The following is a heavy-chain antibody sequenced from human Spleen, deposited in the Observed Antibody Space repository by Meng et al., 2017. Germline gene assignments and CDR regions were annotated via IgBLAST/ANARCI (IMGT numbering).Heavy chain of an antibody. Sequence: GESLKISCAASGFTVSHNYMSWVRQAPGKGLEWVSVIYSGGNTYYADSVKGRFTISRDNSKNTVFLQINSLRAEDAAVYYCVRDIDYWGQGTLVTVSS. CDR3: VRDIDY. J-gene: IGHJ4*02. CDR1: GFTVSHNY. V-gene: IGHV3-66*01. CDR2: IYSGGNT.